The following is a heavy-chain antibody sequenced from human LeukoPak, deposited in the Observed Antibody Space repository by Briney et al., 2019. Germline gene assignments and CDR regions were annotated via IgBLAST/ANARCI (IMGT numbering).Heavy chain of an antibody. V-gene: IGHV3-9*01. CDR1: GFTFDNYA. Sequence: PGRSLRLSCAASGFTFDNYAMHWVRHAPGKGLEWVSGISWSSGSIGYADSVKGRFTISRDNSKNTLYLQMNSLRAEDTAVYCCAREYRGSSGWYQGYWGQGTLVTVSS. J-gene: IGHJ4*02. D-gene: IGHD6-19*01. CDR3: AREYRGSSGWYQGY. CDR2: ISWSSGSI.